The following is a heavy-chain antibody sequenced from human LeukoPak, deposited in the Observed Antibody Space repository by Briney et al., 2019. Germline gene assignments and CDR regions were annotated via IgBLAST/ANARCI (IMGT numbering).Heavy chain of an antibody. V-gene: IGHV1-18*04. Sequence: ASVKVSCKASGYTFTSYGISWVRQAPGQGLEWMGRISAYNGNTNYAQKLQGRVTMTTDTSTSTAYMELRSLRSDDTAVYYCARNYCSSTSCYPWFDPWGQGTLVTVSS. D-gene: IGHD2-2*01. CDR3: ARNYCSSTSCYPWFDP. CDR1: GYTFTSYG. CDR2: ISAYNGNT. J-gene: IGHJ5*02.